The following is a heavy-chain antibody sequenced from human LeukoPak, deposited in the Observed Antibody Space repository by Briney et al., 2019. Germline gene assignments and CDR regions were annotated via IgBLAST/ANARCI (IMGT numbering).Heavy chain of an antibody. J-gene: IGHJ4*02. CDR3: ATSRSGLYYVFDY. CDR1: GFTFSSYA. V-gene: IGHV3-23*01. Sequence: PWGSLRLSCAASGFTFSSYAMSWVRQAPGKGLEWVSAISGSGGSTYYADSVKGRFTISRDNSKNTLYLQMNSLRAEDTAVYYCATSRSGLYYVFDYWGRGTLVTVSS. D-gene: IGHD3-3*01. CDR2: ISGSGGST.